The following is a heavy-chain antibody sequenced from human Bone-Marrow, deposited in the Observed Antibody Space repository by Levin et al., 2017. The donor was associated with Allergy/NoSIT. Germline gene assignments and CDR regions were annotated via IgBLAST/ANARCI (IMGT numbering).Heavy chain of an antibody. Sequence: SCGASGLTFSSYAMSWVRQAPGKGLEWVSVMSGSGDRIYYADSVKGRFTISRDNSKNTLFLHMNSLRVEDTALYYCAKGRSGSVAGALDFWGQGTMVTVSS. D-gene: IGHD6-19*01. CDR1: GLTFSSYA. J-gene: IGHJ3*01. CDR3: AKGRSGSVAGALDF. CDR2: MSGSGDRI. V-gene: IGHV3-23*01.